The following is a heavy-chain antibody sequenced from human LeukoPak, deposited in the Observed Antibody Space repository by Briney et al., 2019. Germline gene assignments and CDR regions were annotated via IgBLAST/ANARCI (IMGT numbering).Heavy chain of an antibody. J-gene: IGHJ4*02. D-gene: IGHD6-19*01. CDR3: ARFQNQPYSSGWSDY. V-gene: IGHV4-34*01. CDR2: INHSGST. CDR1: GGSFSGYY. Sequence: PSETLSLTCAVYGGSFSGYYWSWIRQPPGKGLEWIGEINHSGSTNYNPSLKSRVTISVDTSKNQFSLKLSSVTAADTAVYYCARFQNQPYSSGWSDYWGQGTLVTVSS.